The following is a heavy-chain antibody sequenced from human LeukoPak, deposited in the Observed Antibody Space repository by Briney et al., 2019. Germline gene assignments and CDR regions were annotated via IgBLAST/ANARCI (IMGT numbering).Heavy chain of an antibody. D-gene: IGHD3-22*01. CDR1: GFTFSSYG. CDR2: ISYDGSNK. V-gene: IGHV3-30*18. CDR3: AKDFYDSSGYYGYYYYGMDV. Sequence: GRSLRLSCAASGFTFSSYGMHWVRQAPGKGLEWVAVISYDGSNKYYADSVKGRFTISRDNSKNTLYLQMNSLRAEDTAVYYCAKDFYDSSGYYGYYYYGMDVWGQGTTVTVSS. J-gene: IGHJ6*02.